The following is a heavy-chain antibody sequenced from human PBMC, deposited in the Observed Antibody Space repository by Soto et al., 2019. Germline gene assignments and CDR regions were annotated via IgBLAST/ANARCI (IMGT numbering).Heavy chain of an antibody. J-gene: IGHJ6*02. V-gene: IGHV1-69*04. CDR3: ATDLRGYFGHLRLPYYYGMDV. D-gene: IGHD3-9*01. Sequence: CKASGGTFSSYIISWVRQAPGQGLEWMGRIIPILDITNYAQKFQDRVTITADKSTSAAYMELSSLRSEDTAVYYCATDLRGYFGHLRLPYYYGMDVWGQGTTVT. CDR1: GGTFSSYI. CDR2: IIPILDIT.